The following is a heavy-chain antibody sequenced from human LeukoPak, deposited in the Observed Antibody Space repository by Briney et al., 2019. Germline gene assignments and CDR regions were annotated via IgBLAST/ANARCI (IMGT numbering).Heavy chain of an antibody. V-gene: IGHV4-38-2*02. CDR3: ARRGRRAGTGGYFDY. Sequence: SETLSLTCTVSGYSISSGYYWGWIRQPPGKGLEWIGEINHSGSTNYNPSLKSRVTISVDTSKNQFSLKLSSVTAADTAVYYCARRGRRAGTGGYFDYWGQGTLVTVSS. D-gene: IGHD6-19*01. J-gene: IGHJ4*02. CDR1: GYSISSGYY. CDR2: INHSGST.